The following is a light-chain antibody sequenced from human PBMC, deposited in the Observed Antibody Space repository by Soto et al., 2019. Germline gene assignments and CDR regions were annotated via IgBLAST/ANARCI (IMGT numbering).Light chain of an antibody. Sequence: QSALTQPPSVSAAPGQKVTISCSGSSSIIGNNYVSWYQQLPGTAPKRLIYDNNKRPSGIPDRFSGSKSGTSATLGITGLQTGDEADYYCGTWDSSLSAVVFGGGTKVTVL. J-gene: IGLJ2*01. CDR1: SSIIGNNY. CDR3: GTWDSSLSAVV. V-gene: IGLV1-51*01. CDR2: DNN.